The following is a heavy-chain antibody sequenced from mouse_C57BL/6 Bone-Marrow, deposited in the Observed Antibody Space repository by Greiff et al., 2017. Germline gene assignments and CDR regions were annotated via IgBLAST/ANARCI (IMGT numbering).Heavy chain of an antibody. J-gene: IGHJ4*01. Sequence: QVQLQQPGAELVKPGASVKLSCKASGYTFTNYWMHWVKQRPGQGLEWIGMMHPNGGSPDYNEKFKSEATLSVDKASRTAYMELSSLTSEDSAVYYCARSLDYDDYTMDYWGQGTSVTVSS. CDR3: ARSLDYDDYTMDY. CDR2: MHPNGGSP. V-gene: IGHV1-64*01. D-gene: IGHD2-4*01. CDR1: GYTFTNYW.